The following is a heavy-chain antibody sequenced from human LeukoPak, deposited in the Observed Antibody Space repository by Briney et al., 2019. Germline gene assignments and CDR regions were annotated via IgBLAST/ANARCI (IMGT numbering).Heavy chain of an antibody. Sequence: GGSLRLSCAASGFTFSYYCIHWVRQTPGKGLEWVAVVSYDGSHKSYADSVKGGFTNSRDSSQNTVYLQMNSLRTEDTAVYYCAKVAIIMVEVGGAFDIWGHGTMVTVFS. J-gene: IGHJ3*02. CDR2: VSYDGSHK. CDR1: GFTFSYYC. V-gene: IGHV3-30*18. D-gene: IGHD3-22*01. CDR3: AKVAIIMVEVGGAFDI.